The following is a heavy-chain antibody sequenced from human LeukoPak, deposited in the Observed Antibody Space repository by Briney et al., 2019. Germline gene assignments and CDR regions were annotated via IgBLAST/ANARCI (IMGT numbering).Heavy chain of an antibody. CDR2: VDPEDGET. D-gene: IGHD2-2*01. CDR3: ARAAKGLVDLVVVPAAFPVDY. J-gene: IGHJ4*02. Sequence: GASVKVSCKASGYTFTDYYMHWVQQAPGKGLEWMGRVDPEDGETIYAEKFQGRVTMTTDTSTSTAFMELRSLRSDDTAIYYCARAAKGLVDLVVVPAAFPVDYWGQGTQVTVSS. CDR1: GYTFTDYY. V-gene: IGHV1-69-2*01.